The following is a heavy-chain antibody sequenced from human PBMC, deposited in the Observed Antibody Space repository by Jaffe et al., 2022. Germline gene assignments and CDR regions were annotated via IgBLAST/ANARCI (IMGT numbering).Heavy chain of an antibody. V-gene: IGHV1-46*01. Sequence: QVQLVQSGAEVKKPGASVKVSCKASGYTFTSYYMHWVRQAPGQGLEWMGIINPSGGSTSYAQKFQGRVTMTRDTSTSTVYMELSSLRSEDTAVYYCARDTAMAHTVSYYMDVWGKGTTVTVSS. CDR1: GYTFTSYY. CDR3: ARDTAMAHTVSYYMDV. CDR2: INPSGGST. D-gene: IGHD5-18*01. J-gene: IGHJ6*03.